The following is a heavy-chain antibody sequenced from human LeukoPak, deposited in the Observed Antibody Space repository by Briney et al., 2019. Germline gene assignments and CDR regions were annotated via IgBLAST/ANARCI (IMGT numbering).Heavy chain of an antibody. CDR3: ARGSVPAAMPSLTNFDY. V-gene: IGHV1-69*13. CDR2: IIPIFGTA. CDR1: GYTFTSYG. Sequence: SVKVSCTASGYTFTSYGISWVRQAPGQGLEWMGGIIPIFGTANYAQKFQGRVTITADESTSTAYMELSSLRSEDTAVYYCARGSVPAAMPSLTNFDYWGQGTLVTVSS. D-gene: IGHD2-2*01. J-gene: IGHJ4*02.